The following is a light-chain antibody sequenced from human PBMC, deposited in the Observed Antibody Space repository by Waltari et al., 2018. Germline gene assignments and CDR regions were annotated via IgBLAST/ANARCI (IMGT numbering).Light chain of an antibody. J-gene: IGLJ2*01. Sequence: QSLLTQPPSASGPPGQRVTSPCSGSSSNIGRKYVSWYPQLPGTAPKLLLFNNNPRPSGVPDRFSGSKSGTSASLAISGLRSEDEADYYCAAWDDNLRGVFGGGTRLAVL. CDR2: NNN. CDR3: AAWDDNLRGV. CDR1: SSNIGRKY. V-gene: IGLV1-47*01.